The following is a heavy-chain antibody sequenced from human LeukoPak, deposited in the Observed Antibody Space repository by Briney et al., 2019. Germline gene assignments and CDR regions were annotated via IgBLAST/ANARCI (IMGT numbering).Heavy chain of an antibody. CDR3: ARREQWLVGDDY. CDR1: GYSSTNYG. V-gene: IGHV1-18*01. J-gene: IGHJ4*02. D-gene: IGHD6-19*01. CDR2: IHIYRGNT. Sequence: ASVKVSCKASGYSSTNYGISWVRQAPGQGLEWMGWIHIYRGNTNYAQKFQGRVTMTTDTSTSTAYMELRSLRSDDTAVYYCARREQWLVGDDYWGQGTLVTVSS.